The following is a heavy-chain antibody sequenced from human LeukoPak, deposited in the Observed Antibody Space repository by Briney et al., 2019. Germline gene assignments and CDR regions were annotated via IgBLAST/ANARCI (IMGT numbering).Heavy chain of an antibody. J-gene: IGHJ4*02. Sequence: GESLKISCKGSGYSFTSYWIAWVRRMPGKGLEWMGIIYPSDSDTRYIPSFQGQVTISVDKSTSTAYLQWSSLKASDTAMYYCARRDGSGIYYFDSWGQGTLVTVSS. CDR1: GYSFTSYW. CDR2: IYPSDSDT. V-gene: IGHV5-51*01. D-gene: IGHD3-10*01. CDR3: ARRDGSGIYYFDS.